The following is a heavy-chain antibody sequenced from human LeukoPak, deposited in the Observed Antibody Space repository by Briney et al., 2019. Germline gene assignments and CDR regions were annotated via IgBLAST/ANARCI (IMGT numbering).Heavy chain of an antibody. Sequence: GWSVKVSCKASGGTCSSYAISWVRQAPGQGLEWMGGIIPIFGTANYAQKFQGRVTITTDESTSTASMELSSLRSENTAVYSCARGPGYCSGGSCYSVDYWGQGTLVTVSS. CDR1: GGTCSSYA. V-gene: IGHV1-69*05. J-gene: IGHJ4*02. CDR3: ARGPGYCSGGSCYSVDY. CDR2: IIPIFGTA. D-gene: IGHD2-15*01.